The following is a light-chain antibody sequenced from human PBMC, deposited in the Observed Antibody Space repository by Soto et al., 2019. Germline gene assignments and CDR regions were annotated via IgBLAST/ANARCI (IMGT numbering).Light chain of an antibody. V-gene: IGKV3-15*01. CDR2: GAS. CDR3: QQNNNWPRT. Sequence: ETVMTQSPATLSVSPGEKAPLSCRASQSVNSDLAWYQKEPGQAPRLLIYGASTRATGIPARVSGGGSGTEFTLTISSLQSEDFAVYYCQQNNNWPRTFGQGTKVDIK. J-gene: IGKJ1*01. CDR1: QSVNSD.